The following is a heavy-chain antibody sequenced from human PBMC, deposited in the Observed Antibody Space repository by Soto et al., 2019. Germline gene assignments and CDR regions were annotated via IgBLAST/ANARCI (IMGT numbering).Heavy chain of an antibody. Sequence: GASVKVSCKASGYTFTSYDINWVRQATGQGLEWMGWMNPNSGNTGYAQKFQGRVTMTRNTSISTAYMELSSLRSEDTAVYYCARGGTGTILYYYYGMDVWGQGTTVTVSS. V-gene: IGHV1-8*01. CDR1: GYTFTSYD. CDR2: MNPNSGNT. CDR3: ARGGTGTILYYYYGMDV. D-gene: IGHD1-7*01. J-gene: IGHJ6*02.